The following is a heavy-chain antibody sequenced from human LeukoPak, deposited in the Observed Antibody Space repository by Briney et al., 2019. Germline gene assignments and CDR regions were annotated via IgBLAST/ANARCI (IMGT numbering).Heavy chain of an antibody. CDR3: ARDERLLSFLK. Sequence: QPGGSLRLSCAATGFTFSNNAMHWVRQAPGKGLEWVAVISYDGSNQRYADSVKGRFTISRDNSKNTLYLQMNSLRAEDTAIYYCARDERLLSFLKWGQGTLVTVSS. J-gene: IGHJ4*02. CDR1: GFTFSNNA. CDR2: ISYDGSNQ. D-gene: IGHD3-3*01. V-gene: IGHV3-30*04.